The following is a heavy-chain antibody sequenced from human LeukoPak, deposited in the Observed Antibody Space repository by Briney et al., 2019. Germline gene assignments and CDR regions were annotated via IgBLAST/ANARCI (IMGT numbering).Heavy chain of an antibody. Sequence: SVKVSCKASGNSINNYAVSWVRQAPGQGFEWMGGIIPIFGTADYAQKFQGRVTITADQSTSTTYMALSSLKSEDTATYYCTTRACHAGGCSSSFYYYYGLHFWGQGTTVSVSS. CDR1: GNSINNYA. J-gene: IGHJ6*02. D-gene: IGHD3-16*01. CDR2: IIPIFGTA. V-gene: IGHV1-69*13. CDR3: TTRACHAGGCSSSFYYYYGLHF.